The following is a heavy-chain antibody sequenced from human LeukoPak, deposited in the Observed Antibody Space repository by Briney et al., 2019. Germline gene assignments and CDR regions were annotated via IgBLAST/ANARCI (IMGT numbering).Heavy chain of an antibody. D-gene: IGHD4-23*01. V-gene: IGHV3-48*02. Sequence: GGSLRLSCAASGFTFSTYSMNWVRQAPGKGLEWVSYISSSSSTIYYADSVKGRFTISRDNAKNSLYLQMNSLRDEDTAVYYCAREFAGYGGNGDYWGQGTLVTVSS. CDR1: GFTFSTYS. CDR3: AREFAGYGGNGDY. J-gene: IGHJ4*02. CDR2: ISSSSSTI.